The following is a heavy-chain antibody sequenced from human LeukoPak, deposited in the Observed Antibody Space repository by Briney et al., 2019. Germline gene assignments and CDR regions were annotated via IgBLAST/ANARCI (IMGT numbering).Heavy chain of an antibody. CDR3: AKHSHDGSAPYYEVQLDY. CDR1: GFTFSSYG. V-gene: IGHV3-23*01. CDR2: ISGSGVAT. Sequence: PGGTLRLSCAASGFTFSSYGMSWVRQAPGKGLEWVSAISGSGVATYYANSVKGRFTISRDNSKNTVYLQMSSLRAEDTAMYYCAKHSHDGSAPYYEVQLDYWGQGTLVTVSS. D-gene: IGHD3-22*01. J-gene: IGHJ4*02.